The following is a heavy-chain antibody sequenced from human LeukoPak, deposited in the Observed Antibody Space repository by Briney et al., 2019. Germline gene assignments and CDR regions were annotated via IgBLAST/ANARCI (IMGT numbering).Heavy chain of an antibody. CDR2: IIPIFGTA. Sequence: SVKVSCKASGYTFTSYDINWVRQATGQGLEWMGGIIPIFGTANYAQKFQGRVTITADESTSTAYMELSSLRSEDTAVYYCAREGVVPAATMDYWGQGTLVTVSS. J-gene: IGHJ4*02. D-gene: IGHD2-2*01. V-gene: IGHV1-69*13. CDR3: AREGVVPAATMDY. CDR1: GYTFTSYD.